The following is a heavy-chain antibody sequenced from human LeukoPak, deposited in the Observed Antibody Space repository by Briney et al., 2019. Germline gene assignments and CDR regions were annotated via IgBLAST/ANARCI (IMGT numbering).Heavy chain of an antibody. CDR1: GFTFSSYA. D-gene: IGHD6-13*01. CDR3: VKAFGSSWYSFDY. CDR2: ISSNGGST. Sequence: GGSLRLSCSASGFTFSSYAMHWVRQAPGKGVEYVSAISSNGGSTYYADSVKGRFTISRDNSKNTLYLQMSSLRAEDTAVYYCVKAFGSSWYSFDYWGQGTLVTVSS. J-gene: IGHJ4*02. V-gene: IGHV3-64D*06.